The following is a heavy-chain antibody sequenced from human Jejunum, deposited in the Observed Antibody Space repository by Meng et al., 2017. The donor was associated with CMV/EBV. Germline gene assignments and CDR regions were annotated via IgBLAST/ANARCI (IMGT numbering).Heavy chain of an antibody. CDR2: VENTGST. CDR3: ARGEKRSQYYYGANV. J-gene: IGHJ6*02. CDR1: SDGSGSYF. D-gene: IGHD1-26*01. Sequence: SDGSGSYFRGWGRRHPGRGLEWVGCVENTGSTNDNPSRKSRVIISVDTSKNQFSLKLRSVSAADTAVDYCARGEKRSQYYYGANVWGRGTTVTVSS. V-gene: IGHV4-61*01.